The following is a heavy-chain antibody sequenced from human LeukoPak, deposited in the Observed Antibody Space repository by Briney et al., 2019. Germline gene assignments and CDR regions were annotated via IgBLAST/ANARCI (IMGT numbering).Heavy chain of an antibody. V-gene: IGHV3-30*02. CDR2: IRSDGSIK. D-gene: IGHD6-6*01. CDR1: GFTFSTYG. CDR3: AKSRGYSSSSPYFDY. J-gene: IGHJ4*02. Sequence: GGSLRLSCAASGFTFSTYGMHWVRQAPGKGLEWVAFIRSDGSIKYYADSVKGRFTISRDNSKNTLYLQMNSLRAEDTAAYYCAKSRGYSSSSPYFDYWGQGTLVTVSS.